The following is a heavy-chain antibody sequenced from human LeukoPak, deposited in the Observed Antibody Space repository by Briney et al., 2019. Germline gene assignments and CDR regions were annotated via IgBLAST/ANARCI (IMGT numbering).Heavy chain of an antibody. CDR2: ISYDGNNK. CDR3: AKDHYNYICGTYEFDH. CDR1: GFTFSSYG. J-gene: IGHJ4*02. Sequence: GGSLRLSCAASGFTFSSYGMHWVRQAPGKGLEWVAVISYDGNNKFYADSVKGRFTISRDNSKNTLYLQMNSLRAEDTAVYYCAKDHYNYICGTYEFDHWGQGTLVTVSS. D-gene: IGHD3-16*01. V-gene: IGHV3-30*18.